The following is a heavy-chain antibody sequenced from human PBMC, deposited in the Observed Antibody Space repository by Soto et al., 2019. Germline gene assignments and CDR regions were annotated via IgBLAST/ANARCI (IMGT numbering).Heavy chain of an antibody. V-gene: IGHV1-69*01. Sequence: QVQLAQSGAEVKKPGSSVKVSCKASGGTFSSYAISWVRQAPGQGLEWMGGIIPIFGTANYAQKFQGRVTITADESPSTGDMELSSLRSEDTAVYYCARVRSPYDSSGSAFDIWGQGTMVTFSS. J-gene: IGHJ3*02. CDR2: IIPIFGTA. CDR1: GGTFSSYA. CDR3: ARVRSPYDSSGSAFDI. D-gene: IGHD3-22*01.